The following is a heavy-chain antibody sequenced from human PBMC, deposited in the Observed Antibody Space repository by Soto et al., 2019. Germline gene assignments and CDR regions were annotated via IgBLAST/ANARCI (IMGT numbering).Heavy chain of an antibody. V-gene: IGHV1-69*02. Sequence: QVQLVQSGAAVKKPGSSVKVSCKASGGTFSSYTISWVRQAPGQGLEWMGRIIPILGIANYAQKFQGRVTITADKSTSTAYMELSSLRSEDTAVYYCARTYCSGGSCYDDWFDPWGQGTLVTVSS. CDR1: GGTFSSYT. CDR2: IIPILGIA. D-gene: IGHD2-15*01. CDR3: ARTYCSGGSCYDDWFDP. J-gene: IGHJ5*02.